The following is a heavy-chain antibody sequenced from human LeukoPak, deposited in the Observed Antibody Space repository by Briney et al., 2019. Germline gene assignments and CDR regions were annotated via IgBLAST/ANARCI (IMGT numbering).Heavy chain of an antibody. Sequence: SETLSLTCAVYGGSFSGYYWSWISQPPGKGLEWIGEINHSGSTNYNPSLKSRVTISVDTSKNQFSLKLSSVTATDTAVYYCARFRAVSTSGYDYWGQGTLVTVSS. J-gene: IGHJ4*02. CDR1: GGSFSGYY. V-gene: IGHV4-34*01. D-gene: IGHD2-8*01. CDR3: ARFRAVSTSGYDY. CDR2: INHSGST.